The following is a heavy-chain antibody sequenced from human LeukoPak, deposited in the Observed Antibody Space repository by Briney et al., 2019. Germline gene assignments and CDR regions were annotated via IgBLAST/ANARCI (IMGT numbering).Heavy chain of an antibody. CDR3: ASGHGDYVQYFQH. J-gene: IGHJ1*01. Sequence: PSETLSLTCTASGGSISSYYWSWIRQPPGKGLEWIGYIYYSGSTNYNPSLKSRVTISVDTSKNQFSLKLSSVTAADTAVYYCASGHGDYVQYFQHWGQGTLVTVSS. V-gene: IGHV4-59*08. CDR2: IYYSGST. D-gene: IGHD4-17*01. CDR1: GGSISSYY.